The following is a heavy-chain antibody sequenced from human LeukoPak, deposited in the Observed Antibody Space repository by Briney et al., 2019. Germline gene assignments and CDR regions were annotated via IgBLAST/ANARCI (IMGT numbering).Heavy chain of an antibody. D-gene: IGHD6-19*01. CDR3: ARGYSSGWWAFDY. Sequence: PGGSLRLSCAASGSTFSSYAMSWVRQAPGKGLEWVSAISGSGGSTYYADSVKGRFTISRDNSKNTLYLQMNSLRAEDTAVYYCARGYSSGWWAFDYWGQGTLVTVSS. CDR1: GSTFSSYA. J-gene: IGHJ4*02. CDR2: ISGSGGST. V-gene: IGHV3-23*01.